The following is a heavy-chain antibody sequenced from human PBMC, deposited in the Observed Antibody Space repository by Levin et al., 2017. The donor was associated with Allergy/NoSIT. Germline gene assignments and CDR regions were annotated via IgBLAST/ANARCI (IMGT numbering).Heavy chain of an antibody. J-gene: IGHJ6*02. CDR1: GGSFSGYY. CDR2: INHSGST. V-gene: IGHV4-34*01. CDR3: ARARHYDYVWGSYRYGGVDV. D-gene: IGHD3-16*02. Sequence: SETLSLTCAVYGGSFSGYYWSWIRQPPGKGLEWIGEINHSGSTNYNPSLKSRVTISVDTSKNQFSLKLSSVTAADTAVYYCARARHYDYVWGSYRYGGVDVWGQGTTVTVSS.